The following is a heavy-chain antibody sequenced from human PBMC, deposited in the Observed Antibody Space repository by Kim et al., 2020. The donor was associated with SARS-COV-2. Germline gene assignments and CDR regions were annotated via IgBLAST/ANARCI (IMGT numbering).Heavy chain of an antibody. D-gene: IGHD3-10*01. CDR1: GYIFTTYG. J-gene: IGHJ6*02. V-gene: IGHV1-18*01. CDR3: ARRVRGNGMDV. Sequence: ASVKVSCKASGYIFTTYGFSWIRRAPGQGLEWVGWIDAYNGNTNYAQKFQGRVTMTTDTSTSTAYMELRSLRSDDTAMYYCARRVRGNGMDVWGQGTTVTVSS. CDR2: IDAYNGNT.